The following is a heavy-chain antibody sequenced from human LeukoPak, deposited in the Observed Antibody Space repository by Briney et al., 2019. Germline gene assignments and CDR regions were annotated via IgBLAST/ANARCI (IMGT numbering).Heavy chain of an antibody. Sequence: GGSLRLSCAVSGFTFSSYWMSWVRQAPGKGLEWVANIKQDGSEKYYVDAVKGRFTISRDNAKNSLYLQMNSLRAEDTAVYYCARGLNWFDPWGQGTLVTVSS. J-gene: IGHJ5*02. CDR1: GFTFSSYW. CDR2: IKQDGSEK. V-gene: IGHV3-7*01. CDR3: ARGLNWFDP.